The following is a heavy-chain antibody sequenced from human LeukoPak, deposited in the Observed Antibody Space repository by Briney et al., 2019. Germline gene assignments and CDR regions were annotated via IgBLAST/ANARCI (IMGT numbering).Heavy chain of an antibody. CDR3: ARGGRGITIFGVVNRGTFAY. J-gene: IGHJ4*02. V-gene: IGHV4-34*01. CDR2: INHSGSN. D-gene: IGHD3-3*01. Sequence: KPSETLSLTCAVYGGSFSGYYWSWIRQPPGKGLEWIGEINHSGSNNYNPSLKSRVTISVDTSKNQFSLNLSSVTAADTAVYYCARGGRGITIFGVVNRGTFAYWGQGTLVTVSS. CDR1: GGSFSGYY.